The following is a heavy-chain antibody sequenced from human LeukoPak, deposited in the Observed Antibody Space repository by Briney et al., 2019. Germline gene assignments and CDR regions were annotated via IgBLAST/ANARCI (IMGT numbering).Heavy chain of an antibody. CDR1: GGSISSGSYY. Sequence: SQTLSLTCTVSGGSISSGSYYWSWIRQPAGKGLEWIGRIYTSGSTNYNPSLKSRVTISVDTSKNQFSLKLSSVTAADTAVYYCARDRPGGWYGGVGYFDYWGQGTLVTVSS. D-gene: IGHD6-19*01. J-gene: IGHJ4*02. CDR2: IYTSGST. V-gene: IGHV4-61*02. CDR3: ARDRPGGWYGGVGYFDY.